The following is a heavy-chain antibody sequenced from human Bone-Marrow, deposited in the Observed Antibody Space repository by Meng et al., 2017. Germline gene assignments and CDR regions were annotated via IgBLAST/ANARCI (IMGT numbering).Heavy chain of an antibody. CDR1: GGSIRSTSSY. V-gene: IGHV4-39*07. CDR2: IYDSGKT. D-gene: IGHD6-13*01. J-gene: IGHJ5*02. Sequence: ESLKISCTISGGSIRSTSSYWVWLRQPPGKGLAWIGTIYDSGKTYYNPSLKSRVTISHDTSRTQFYLNLTSVTAADTAVYYCKREVLTPPTPAAGTVSWGQGTLVTVSS. CDR3: KREVLTPPTPAAGTVS.